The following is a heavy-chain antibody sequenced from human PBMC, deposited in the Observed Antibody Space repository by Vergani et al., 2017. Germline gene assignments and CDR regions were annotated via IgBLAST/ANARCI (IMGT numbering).Heavy chain of an antibody. CDR3: ATKSCGTPGCQIGYFRE. J-gene: IGHJ1*01. V-gene: IGHV3-33*01. Sequence: QVQLVESEGGVVQPGRSLTLSCVASGFTFSNHGMHWVRQAPGKGLEWVAVIWYDGSNKYYGDSVKGRFTISRDNSKSTLYLQMNSLRTEDTAVYYCATKSCGTPGCQIGYFREWGQGTLVTVSS. D-gene: IGHD1-1*01. CDR1: GFTFSNHG. CDR2: IWYDGSNK.